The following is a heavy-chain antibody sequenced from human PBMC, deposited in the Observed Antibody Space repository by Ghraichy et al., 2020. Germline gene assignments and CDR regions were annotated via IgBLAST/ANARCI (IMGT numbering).Heavy chain of an antibody. D-gene: IGHD2-8*01. J-gene: IGHJ3*02. CDR2: ISNDGKTK. Sequence: GGSLRLSCADSGFTLTNYPIHWVRQAPGRGLEWVAGISNDGKTKFYADSEKGRFTISGDSSKNTLFLQMNRLRTEDTALYYCAREGGTNGAFDIWGQGTMVTVSS. CDR3: AREGGTNGAFDI. V-gene: IGHV3-30*04. CDR1: GFTLTNYP.